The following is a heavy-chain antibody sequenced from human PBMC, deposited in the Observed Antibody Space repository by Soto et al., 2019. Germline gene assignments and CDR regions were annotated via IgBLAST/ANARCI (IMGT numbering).Heavy chain of an antibody. D-gene: IGHD3-22*01. CDR2: ISTNGGST. V-gene: IGHV3-64D*06. CDR3: VKGEYYYDSSGYYPFDY. Sequence: GGSLRLSCSASGFTFSSYAMHWVRQAPGKGLEYVSSISTNGGSTHYADSVKGRFTISRGNSKNTQYLQMSSLRADDTAVYYCVKGEYYYDSSGYYPFDYWGQGTLVTVSS. J-gene: IGHJ4*02. CDR1: GFTFSSYA.